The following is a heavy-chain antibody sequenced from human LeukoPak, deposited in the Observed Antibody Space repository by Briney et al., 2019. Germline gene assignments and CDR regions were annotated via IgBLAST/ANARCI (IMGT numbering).Heavy chain of an antibody. CDR3: AKGLPSSGWYRGFDY. D-gene: IGHD6-19*01. V-gene: IGHV3-23*01. CDR2: ISGSGTST. Sequence: PGGSLRLSCAASGLTFSSYAMTWVRQPPGKGLEWVSTISGSGTSTYYADSVKGRFTISRDNSKNTLYLQMNSLRAEDTAVYSCAKGLPSSGWYRGFDYWGQGTLVTVSS. CDR1: GLTFSSYA. J-gene: IGHJ4*02.